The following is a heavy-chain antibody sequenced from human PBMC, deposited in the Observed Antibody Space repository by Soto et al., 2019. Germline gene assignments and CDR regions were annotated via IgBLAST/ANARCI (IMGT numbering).Heavy chain of an antibody. J-gene: IGHJ6*02. D-gene: IGHD1-1*01. CDR2: INLFDGRT. Sequence: EEQLLASGGGLVQPGGSLTLSCAASGFTFRAYGMSWIRQTPEKGLEWVSSINLFDGRTYYTDSVKGRFTISKDDSKSTVSLQLNSLRVDDTAIYXXXXXXXXGTDHYYRGMDVWGXG. CDR3: XXXXXXGTDHYYRGMDV. CDR1: GFTFRAYG. V-gene: IGHV3-23*01.